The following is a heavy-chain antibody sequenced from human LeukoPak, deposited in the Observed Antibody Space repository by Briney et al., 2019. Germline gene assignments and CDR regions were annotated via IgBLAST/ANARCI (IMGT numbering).Heavy chain of an antibody. CDR3: ARSLRFGEFSDY. Sequence: SVKVSCKASGGTFSSYAISWVRQAPGQRLEWMGGIIPIFGTANYAQKFQGRVTITADESTSTAYMELSSLRSEDTAVYYCARSLRFGEFSDYWGQGTLVTVSS. D-gene: IGHD3-10*01. CDR1: GGTFSSYA. CDR2: IIPIFGTA. V-gene: IGHV1-69*01. J-gene: IGHJ4*02.